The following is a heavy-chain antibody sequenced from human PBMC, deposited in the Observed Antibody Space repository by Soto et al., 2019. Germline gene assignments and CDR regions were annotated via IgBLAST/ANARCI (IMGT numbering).Heavy chain of an antibody. V-gene: IGHV3-23*01. CDR1: GFTFSSYA. D-gene: IGHD3-22*01. CDR2: ISGSGGST. J-gene: IGHJ4*02. CDR3: AKHYYFDSSGYYAWFD. Sequence: PGGSLRLSCAASGFTFSSYAMGWVRQAPGKGLYWVSAISGSGGSTYYADSVKGRFTISRDNSKNTLFLQMNSLRAEDTAAYYCAKHYYFDSSGYYAWFDWGQGTLVTVSS.